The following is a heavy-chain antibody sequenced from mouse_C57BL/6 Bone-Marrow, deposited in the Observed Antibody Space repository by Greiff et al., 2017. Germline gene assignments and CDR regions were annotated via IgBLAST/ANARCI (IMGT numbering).Heavy chain of an antibody. CDR1: GYAFTNYL. Sequence: VQLKESGAELVRPGTSVKVSCKASGYAFTNYLIEWVKQRPGQGLEWIGVINPGSGGTNYNEKFKGKATLTADKSSSTAYMQLSSLTSEDSAVYFCARSLLTGTGFDYWGQGTTLTVSS. V-gene: IGHV1-54*01. CDR2: INPGSGGT. CDR3: ARSLLTGTGFDY. D-gene: IGHD4-1*01. J-gene: IGHJ2*01.